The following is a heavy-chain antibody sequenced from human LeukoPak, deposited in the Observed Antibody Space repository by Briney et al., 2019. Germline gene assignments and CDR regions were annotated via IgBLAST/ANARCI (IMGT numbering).Heavy chain of an antibody. CDR2: IYYSGST. CDR3: ARYYYGSGSYPDAYYYYGMDV. J-gene: IGHJ6*04. CDR1: GRSISIGGYY. D-gene: IGHD3-10*01. Sequence: SQTLSLTCTVSGRSISIGGYYWSWVRQHPAKGLEGIGYIYYSGSTYYNPSLKSRVTISVDKSKNQFSLKLSSVPAADTAVYHCARYYYGSGSYPDAYYYYGMDVWGKGTTVTVSS. V-gene: IGHV4-31*03.